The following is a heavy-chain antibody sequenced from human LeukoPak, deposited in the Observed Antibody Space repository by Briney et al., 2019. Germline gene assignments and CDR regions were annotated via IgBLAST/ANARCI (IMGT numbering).Heavy chain of an antibody. CDR1: GYTLTELY. Sequence: APVKVSCKVSGYTLTELYMHWVRQAPGKGLEWMGGFDPEDGETIYAQKFQGRVTMTEDTSTDTAYMELSSLRSEDTAVYYCATELEYVSNGGLGYWGQGTLVTVSS. J-gene: IGHJ4*02. D-gene: IGHD7-27*01. CDR2: FDPEDGET. V-gene: IGHV1-24*01. CDR3: ATELEYVSNGGLGY.